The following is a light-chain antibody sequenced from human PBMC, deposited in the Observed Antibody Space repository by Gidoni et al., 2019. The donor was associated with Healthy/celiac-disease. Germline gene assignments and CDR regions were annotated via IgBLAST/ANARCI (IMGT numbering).Light chain of an antibody. Sequence: DIVMTQSPATLSVSPGERATLSCRASQSVSSNLAWYQKKPGQAPRLLIYVAYTGATGIPARFSGSGSGTEFTLTISILQSEDFAVYYCQQYNNWPPRETFCQGTKVEIK. CDR2: VAY. CDR1: QSVSSN. CDR3: QQYNNWPPRET. J-gene: IGKJ1*01. V-gene: IGKV3-15*01.